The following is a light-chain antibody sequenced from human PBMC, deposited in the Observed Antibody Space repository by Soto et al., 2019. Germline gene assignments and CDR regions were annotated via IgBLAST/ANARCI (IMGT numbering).Light chain of an antibody. CDR2: DAS. CDR3: QQYNTYSSLT. CDR1: QSFTNW. V-gene: IGKV1-5*01. J-gene: IGKJ4*01. Sequence: DIRMTQSPSTLSASVGDRVTITCRASQSFTNWLAWYQQKLGRAPRLLIYDASSLESGVPSRFSGSGYGTEFTLTISSLQPDDFATYYCQQYNTYSSLTFGGGTKVDIK.